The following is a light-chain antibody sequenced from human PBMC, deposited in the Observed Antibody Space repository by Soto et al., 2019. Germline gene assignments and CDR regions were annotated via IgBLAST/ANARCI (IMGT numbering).Light chain of an antibody. CDR1: SSDVGFYNY. CDR3: SSFTNTDTLV. CDR2: EVR. V-gene: IGLV2-14*01. J-gene: IGLJ1*01. Sequence: QYALTQPASVSGSPGQSITISCTGTSSDVGFYNYVSWYQQNPGKAPKLMIYEVRNRPSGVSNRFSGSKSGNTASLTISGLQAEDEADYYCSSFTNTDTLVFGTGTKLTVL.